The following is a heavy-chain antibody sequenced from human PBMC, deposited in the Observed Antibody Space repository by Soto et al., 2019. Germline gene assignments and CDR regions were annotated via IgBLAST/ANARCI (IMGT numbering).Heavy chain of an antibody. CDR2: IYYSGST. CDR1: GGSISSYY. CDR3: ARQDDFWSGYLAY. J-gene: IGHJ4*02. V-gene: IGHV4-59*08. D-gene: IGHD3-3*01. Sequence: PSEILSPTCTVSGGSISSYYWSWIRQPPGKGLEWIGYIYYSGSTNYNPSLKSRVTISVDTSKNQFSLKLSSVTAADTAVYYCARQDDFWSGYLAYWGQGTLVTVSS.